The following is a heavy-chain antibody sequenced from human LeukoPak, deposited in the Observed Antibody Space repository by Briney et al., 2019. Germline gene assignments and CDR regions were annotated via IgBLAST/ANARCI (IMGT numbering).Heavy chain of an antibody. CDR2: IYTSGST. CDR1: GGSINSGSYY. V-gene: IGHV4-61*02. D-gene: IGHD6-19*01. Sequence: SQTLSLTCTVSGGSINSGSYYWSWIRQPAGKGLEWIGRIYTSGSTNYNPSLKSRVTISVDTSKNQFSLKLSSVTAADTAVYYCAREIAVAGLDYWGQGTLVTVSS. CDR3: AREIAVAGLDY. J-gene: IGHJ4*02.